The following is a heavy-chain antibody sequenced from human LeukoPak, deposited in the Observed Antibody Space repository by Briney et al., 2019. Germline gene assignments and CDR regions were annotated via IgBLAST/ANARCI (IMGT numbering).Heavy chain of an antibody. D-gene: IGHD6-6*01. Sequence: ASVKVSCKASGYTFSSYGISWVRQAPGQGLEWMGWISAYNGNTNYAQKLQGRVTMTTDTSTSTAYMELRSLRSDDTAVYYCARGVYSSSSSGEYAFDIWGQGTMVTVSS. J-gene: IGHJ3*02. CDR1: GYTFSSYG. V-gene: IGHV1-18*01. CDR2: ISAYNGNT. CDR3: ARGVYSSSSSGEYAFDI.